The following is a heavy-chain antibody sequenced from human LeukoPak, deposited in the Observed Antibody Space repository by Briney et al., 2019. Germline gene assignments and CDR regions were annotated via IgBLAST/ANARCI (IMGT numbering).Heavy chain of an antibody. CDR2: ITGSGGNT. Sequence: PGGSLRLSCAASGFTFSSYGMSWVRQAPGKGLEWVSSITGSGGNTYYADSVKGRFAISRDDSKSTLYLQMSSLRGEDTAAYYCAKVWVTYYDRGIFDSWGQGTRVTVSS. J-gene: IGHJ4*02. CDR3: AKVWVTYYDRGIFDS. D-gene: IGHD3-22*01. V-gene: IGHV3-23*01. CDR1: GFTFSSYG.